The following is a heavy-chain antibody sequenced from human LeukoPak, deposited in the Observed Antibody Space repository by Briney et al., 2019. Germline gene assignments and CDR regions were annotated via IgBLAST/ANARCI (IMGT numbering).Heavy chain of an antibody. D-gene: IGHD3-22*01. CDR1: GYTFTSYG. J-gene: IGHJ6*02. Sequence: GASVKVSCKASGYTFTSYGISWVRQAPGQGLEWMGWISAYNGNTNYAQKLRGRVTMTTDTSTSTAYMELRSLRSDDTAVYYCARGWLLLGYYYYGMDVWGQGTTVTVSS. CDR2: ISAYNGNT. CDR3: ARGWLLLGYYYYGMDV. V-gene: IGHV1-18*01.